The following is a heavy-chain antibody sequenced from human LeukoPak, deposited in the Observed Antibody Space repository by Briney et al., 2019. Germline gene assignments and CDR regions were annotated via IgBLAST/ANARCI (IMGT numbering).Heavy chain of an antibody. CDR1: GFTFSDYY. Sequence: GGSLRLSCAASGFTFSDYYMTWIRQAPGKGLEWISYISSGGTIIYYADSVRGQFTISRDNAKKSLYLQMNSLRAEDTAVYYCARDVYSIAAAGTFDYWGQGTLVTVSS. D-gene: IGHD6-13*01. CDR2: ISSGGTII. CDR3: ARDVYSIAAAGTFDY. J-gene: IGHJ4*02. V-gene: IGHV3-11*01.